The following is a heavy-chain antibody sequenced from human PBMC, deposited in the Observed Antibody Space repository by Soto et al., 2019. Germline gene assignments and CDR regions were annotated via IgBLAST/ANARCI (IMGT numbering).Heavy chain of an antibody. CDR1: GGTFSSYA. D-gene: IGHD3-22*01. Sequence: GASVKVSCKASGGTFSSYAISWVRQAPGQGLEWMGGIIPIFGTANYAQKFQGRVTITADESTSTAYMELRSLRSEDTAVYYCARNYYYDSSGSIAYPFYWYFDLWGRGTLVTVSS. J-gene: IGHJ2*01. V-gene: IGHV1-69*13. CDR2: IIPIFGTA. CDR3: ARNYYYDSSGSIAYPFYWYFDL.